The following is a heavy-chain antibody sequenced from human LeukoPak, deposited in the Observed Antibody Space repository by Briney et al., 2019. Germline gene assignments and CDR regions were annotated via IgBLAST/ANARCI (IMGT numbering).Heavy chain of an antibody. CDR2: IYSSGST. V-gene: IGHV4-61*01. D-gene: IGHD2-21*02. CDR1: GGSVTSGNYY. CDR3: ARGVPTATARWFDP. J-gene: IGHJ5*02. Sequence: SETLSLTCIVSGGSVTSGNYYWSWIRQPPGKGPEWIGYIYSSGSTNYNPSLKSRVTISVDTSKNQFSLMVSSVTAADTALYYCARGVPTATARWFDPWGQETLVTVSS.